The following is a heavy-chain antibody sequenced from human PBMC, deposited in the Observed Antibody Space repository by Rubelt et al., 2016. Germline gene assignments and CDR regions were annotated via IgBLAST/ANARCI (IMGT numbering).Heavy chain of an antibody. CDR1: AGSISRSTSY. D-gene: IGHD5-24*01. CDR3: ARMAGNYYGMDV. J-gene: IGHJ6*02. V-gene: IGHV4-39*01. CDR2: IDYSGSS. Sequence: QLQLQESGPGLVKPSETLSLTCTVSAGSISRSTSYWGWIRQAPGKGLEWIGSIDYSGSSYYNPSLKSRVTISAAPSKNQFSLRLSSVTAADTAVYYCARMAGNYYGMDVWGQGTTVTVSS.